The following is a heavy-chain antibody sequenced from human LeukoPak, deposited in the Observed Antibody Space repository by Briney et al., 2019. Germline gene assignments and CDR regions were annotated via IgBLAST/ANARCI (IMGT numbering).Heavy chain of an antibody. V-gene: IGHV3-23*01. CDR1: GFTFSSYA. CDR2: ISGSGGST. D-gene: IGHD1-26*01. CDR3: AKEGPVYLVGAKHPFDY. J-gene: IGHJ4*02. Sequence: GASLRLSCAASGFTFSSYAMSWVRQAPGKGLEWVSAISGSGGSTYYADSVKGRFTISRDNSKNTLYLQMNSLRAEDTAVYYCAKEGPVYLVGAKHPFDYWGQGTLVTVSS.